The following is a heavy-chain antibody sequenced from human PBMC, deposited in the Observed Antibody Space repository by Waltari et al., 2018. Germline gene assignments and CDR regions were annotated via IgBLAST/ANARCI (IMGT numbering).Heavy chain of an antibody. J-gene: IGHJ4*02. V-gene: IGHV3-33*01. CDR2: IWYDRSNK. D-gene: IGHD4-17*01. CDR1: GFTFSSYG. CDR3: ARDPTGAVTTFRFDY. Sequence: QVQLVESGGGVVQPGRSLRLSCAASGFTFSSYGMHWVRQAPGKGLEWVAVIWYDRSNKYYADSVKGRFTISRDNSKNTLYLQMNSLRAEDTAVYYCARDPTGAVTTFRFDYWGQGTLVTVSS.